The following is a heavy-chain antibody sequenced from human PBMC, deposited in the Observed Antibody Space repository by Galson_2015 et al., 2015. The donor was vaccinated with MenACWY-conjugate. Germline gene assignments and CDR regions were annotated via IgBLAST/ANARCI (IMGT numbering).Heavy chain of an antibody. CDR3: SRRRPRGIGAGIDI. CDR2: IHYSGGT. J-gene: IGHJ3*02. V-gene: IGHV4-39*01. Sequence: SETLSLTCTVSGGSISTNDFYCAWIRQSPGKGLEWIGNIHYSGGTYFHPSFKTRVITSVDTSKNQLSLKLKSVTAADTAVYYCSRRRPRGIGAGIDIWGQGTMVTVSS. CDR1: GGSISTNDFY. D-gene: IGHD1-1*01.